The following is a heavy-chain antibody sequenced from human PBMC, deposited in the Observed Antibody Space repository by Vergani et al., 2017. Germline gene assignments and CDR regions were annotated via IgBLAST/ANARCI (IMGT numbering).Heavy chain of an antibody. J-gene: IGHJ4*02. D-gene: IGHD3-9*01. CDR2: IYYSGST. CDR1: GGSISSSSYY. V-gene: IGHV4-39*07. Sequence: QLQLQESGPGLVKPSETLSLTCTVSGGSISSSSYYWGWIRQPPGKGLEWIGSIYYSGSTYYNPSLKSRVTISVDTSKNQFSLKLSSVTAADTAVYYCAXEITEEPTIFWRTRPVHYFDYWGQGTLVTVSS. CDR3: AXEITEEPTIFWRTRPVHYFDY.